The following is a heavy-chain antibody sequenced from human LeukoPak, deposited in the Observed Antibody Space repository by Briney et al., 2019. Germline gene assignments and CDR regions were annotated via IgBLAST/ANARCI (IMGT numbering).Heavy chain of an antibody. Sequence: SETLSLTCTVSGGSISSGDYYWSWIRQPPGKGLEWIGYIYYSGSTYYNPSLKSRVTISVDTSKNQFSLKLSSVTAADTAVYYCARFGYSSSSWYFQHWGQGTLVTVSS. V-gene: IGHV4-30-4*01. CDR1: GGSISSGDYY. CDR2: IYYSGST. CDR3: ARFGYSSSSWYFQH. J-gene: IGHJ1*01. D-gene: IGHD6-6*01.